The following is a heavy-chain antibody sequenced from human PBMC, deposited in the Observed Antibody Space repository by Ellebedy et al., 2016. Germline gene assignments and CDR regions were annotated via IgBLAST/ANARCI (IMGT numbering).Heavy chain of an antibody. CDR2: IYYSGST. CDR3: ARDNSNWFDP. CDR1: GGSISSYY. V-gene: IGHV4-59*12. J-gene: IGHJ5*02. Sequence: SETLSLXXTVSGGSISSYYWSWIRQPPGKGLEWIGYIYYSGSTNYNPSLKSRVTISRDNSKNTLYLQMNSLRAEDTAVYYCARDNSNWFDPWGQGTLVTVSS.